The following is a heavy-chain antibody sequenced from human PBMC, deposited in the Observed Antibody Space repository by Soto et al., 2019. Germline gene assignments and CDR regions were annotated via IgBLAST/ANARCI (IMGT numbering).Heavy chain of an antibody. CDR2: IHLSGRV. CDR1: GGSFSDYY. J-gene: IGHJ5*02. Sequence: QVQLQQWGSGLLKPSETLSLTCAIYGGSFSDYYWHWIRQSPGKGLEWIGEIHLSGRVNFTPSLKSRTRLSMDTSRNQFFLTLRSVTAADTAVYFCARTPTRGASAWLDPWGRGNLVTVSS. CDR3: ARTPTRGASAWLDP. D-gene: IGHD1-26*01. V-gene: IGHV4-34*01.